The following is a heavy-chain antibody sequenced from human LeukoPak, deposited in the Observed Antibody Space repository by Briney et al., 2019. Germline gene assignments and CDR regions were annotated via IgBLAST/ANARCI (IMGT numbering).Heavy chain of an antibody. CDR1: GYTFTGYY. D-gene: IGHD3-22*01. J-gene: IGHJ4*02. CDR3: ARPLYYYDSSGYYSKGLLGN. Sequence: GASVKVSCKAPGYTFTGYYMHWVRQAPGQGLEWMGWINPNSGGTNYAQKFQGRVTMTRDTSIRTAYMELSRLRSDDTAVYYCARPLYYYDSSGYYSKGLLGNWGQGTLVTVSS. CDR2: INPNSGGT. V-gene: IGHV1-2*02.